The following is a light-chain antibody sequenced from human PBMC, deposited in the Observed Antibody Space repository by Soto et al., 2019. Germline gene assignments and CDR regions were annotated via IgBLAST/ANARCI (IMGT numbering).Light chain of an antibody. V-gene: IGKV3-20*01. CDR3: QQYGSSRT. CDR1: QTLNSRH. CDR2: GAS. Sequence: IGFTLYTRTASFSPVGRAPLSRRASQTLNSRHLAWYQQKPGQASRLLIYGASSRATDIPDRFSGSGSGTDFTLTISTLEPEDFALYYCQQYGSSRTFGQGTKVDI. J-gene: IGKJ1*01.